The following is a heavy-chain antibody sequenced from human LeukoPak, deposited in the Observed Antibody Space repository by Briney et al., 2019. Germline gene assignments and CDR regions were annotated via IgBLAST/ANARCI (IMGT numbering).Heavy chain of an antibody. CDR3: AREWGTGSSDY. Sequence: SETLSLTCTVSGGSINRYYWSWIRQSPGKGLEGIAWIYYTGTTNYNPSLKSRVTISVDTSKNQFSLRLTSVTAADTAVYFCAREWGTGSSDYWGQGILVTVSS. V-gene: IGHV4-59*01. CDR1: GGSINRYY. CDR2: IYYTGTT. D-gene: IGHD1-1*01. J-gene: IGHJ4*02.